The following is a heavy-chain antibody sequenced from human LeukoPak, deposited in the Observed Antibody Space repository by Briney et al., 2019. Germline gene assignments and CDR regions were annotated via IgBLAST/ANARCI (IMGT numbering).Heavy chain of an antibody. D-gene: IGHD3-22*01. CDR3: ARSNYYDSSGYLYYYFYYMDV. V-gene: IGHV4-39*01. J-gene: IGHJ6*03. CDR2: IYYSGST. Sequence: SETLSLTCTVSGGSISSSSYYWGWIRQPPGKGLEWIGSIYYSGSTYYNPSLKSRVTISVDTSKNQFSLKLSSVTAADTAVYYCARSNYYDSSGYLYYYFYYMDVWGKGTTVTVSS. CDR1: GGSISSSSYY.